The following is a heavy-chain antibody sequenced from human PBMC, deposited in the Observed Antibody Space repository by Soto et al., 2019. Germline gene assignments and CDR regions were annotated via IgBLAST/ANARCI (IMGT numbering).Heavy chain of an antibody. CDR3: VKTTGWPGFDF. Sequence: EVQLVESGGGLIQPGGSLRLSCAASGFAVSSKYMTWVRQAPGKGLEWVSVIYGGGTTYYADSVKGRFTISRDTSKNTLYLQMNSLRAEATAVYYCVKTTGWPGFDFWGQGTLVTVSS. V-gene: IGHV3-53*01. CDR1: GFAVSSKY. J-gene: IGHJ4*02. D-gene: IGHD6-19*01. CDR2: IYGGGTT.